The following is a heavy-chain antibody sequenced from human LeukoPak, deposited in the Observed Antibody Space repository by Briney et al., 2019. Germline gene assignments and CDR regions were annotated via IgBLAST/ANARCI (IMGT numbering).Heavy chain of an antibody. D-gene: IGHD3-22*01. CDR3: AKERGSVRGAFDI. V-gene: IGHV3-23*01. Sequence: PGGSLRLSCTASGFTFSNYAMSRVRQAPEKGLEWVSTIFGNGGSTYYVDSVKGRLTISRDNSKNTLSLQMNSLRAEDTALYYCAKERGSVRGAFDIWGQGTMVTVSS. CDR1: GFTFSNYA. J-gene: IGHJ3*02. CDR2: IFGNGGST.